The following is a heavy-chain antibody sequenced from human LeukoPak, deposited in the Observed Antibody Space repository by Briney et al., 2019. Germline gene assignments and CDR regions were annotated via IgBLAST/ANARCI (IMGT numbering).Heavy chain of an antibody. CDR2: IIPILGIA. CDR1: RGTFSSYT. CDR3: ARDSCSAAACTFDY. Sequence: GASVKVSCKASRGTFSSYTISWVRQAPGQGLEWMGRIIPILGIANYAQKFQGRVTITADKSTSTAYMELSSLRSEDTAVYYCARDSCSAAACTFDYWGQGTLVTVSS. V-gene: IGHV1-69*04. J-gene: IGHJ4*02. D-gene: IGHD6-13*01.